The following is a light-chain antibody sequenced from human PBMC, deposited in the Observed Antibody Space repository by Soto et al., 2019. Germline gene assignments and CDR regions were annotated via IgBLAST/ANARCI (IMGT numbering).Light chain of an antibody. Sequence: QPVLTQPPSASGTPGQRVTISCSGSSSNIGGNTVNWYQQLPGTAPKVLIYSNNQWPSGVPDRFSGSKSGTSASLAISGLQSEDGADYYCAAWDNSLNVYVFGTGTKLTVL. V-gene: IGLV1-44*01. CDR3: AAWDNSLNVYV. J-gene: IGLJ1*01. CDR1: SSNIGGNT. CDR2: SNN.